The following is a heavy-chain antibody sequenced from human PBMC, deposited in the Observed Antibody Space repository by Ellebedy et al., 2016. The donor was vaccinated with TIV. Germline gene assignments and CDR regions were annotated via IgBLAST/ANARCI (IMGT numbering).Heavy chain of an antibody. CDR1: GGSISSYY. J-gene: IGHJ4*02. Sequence: MPSETLSLTCTVPGGSISSYYWSWIRQPPGKGLEWIGYIYYSGSTNYNPSLKSRVTISVDTSKNQFSLKLSSVTAADTAVYYCARQRFLDYWGQGTLVTVSS. CDR2: IYYSGST. V-gene: IGHV4-59*08. CDR3: ARQRFLDY. D-gene: IGHD2-21*01.